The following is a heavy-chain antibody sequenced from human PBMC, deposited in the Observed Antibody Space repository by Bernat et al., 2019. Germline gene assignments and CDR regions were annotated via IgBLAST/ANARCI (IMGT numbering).Heavy chain of an antibody. V-gene: IGHV3-30*04. D-gene: IGHD6-19*01. CDR1: GFTFSSYA. CDR3: AKSVYSSDNYGMDV. Sequence: QVQLVESGGGVVQPGRSLRLSCVASGFTFSSYAMHWVRQAPGKGLEWVAVISYDGSNKYYADSVKGRFTISRDNSKNTLYLQMNSLRAEDTAVYYCAKSVYSSDNYGMDVWGQGTTVTVSS. J-gene: IGHJ6*02. CDR2: ISYDGSNK.